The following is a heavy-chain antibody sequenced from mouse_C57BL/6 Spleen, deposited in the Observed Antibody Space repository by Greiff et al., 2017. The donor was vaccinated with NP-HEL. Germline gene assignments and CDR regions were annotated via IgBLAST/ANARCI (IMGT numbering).Heavy chain of an antibody. J-gene: IGHJ3*01. CDR2: INPSTGGT. CDR1: GYSFTGYY. D-gene: IGHD1-1*01. CDR3: ARRDYYGSSSSFAY. V-gene: IGHV1-42*01. Sequence: EVQLQQSGPELVKPGASVKISCKASGYSFTGYYMNWVKQSPEKSLEWIGEINPSTGGTTYNQKFKAKATLTVDKSSSTAYMQLKSLTSEDSAVYYCARRDYYGSSSSFAYWGQGTLVTVSA.